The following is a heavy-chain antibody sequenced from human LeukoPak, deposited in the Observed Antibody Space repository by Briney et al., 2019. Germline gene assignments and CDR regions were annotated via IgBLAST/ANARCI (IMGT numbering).Heavy chain of an antibody. Sequence: GGSLRLSCAASGFTFSSYSMNWVRQAPGKGLEWVSSISSSSSYIYYADSVKGRFTISRDNAKNSLYLQMNSLRAADTAVYYCARVRLRWITDRPGDYYYYMDVWGKGTTVTVSS. CDR1: GFTFSSYS. CDR3: ARVRLRWITDRPGDYYYYMDV. V-gene: IGHV3-21*01. J-gene: IGHJ6*03. D-gene: IGHD4-23*01. CDR2: ISSSSSYI.